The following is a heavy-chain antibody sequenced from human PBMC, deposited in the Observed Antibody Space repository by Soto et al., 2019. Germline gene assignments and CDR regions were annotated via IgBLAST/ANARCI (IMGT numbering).Heavy chain of an antibody. CDR2: ITGTGDTT. D-gene: IGHD5-12*01. CDR1: GFTFNNYA. V-gene: IGHV3-23*01. Sequence: GGSLRLSCAASGFTFNNYAMSWVRQAPGKGLEWVSVITGTGDTTYYADSVKGRFTISRDNSKKTVLLQMNSLRAEDTAVYYCAKRVRYSGNDYDYGMDVWGQGTMVTVSS. J-gene: IGHJ6*02. CDR3: AKRVRYSGNDYDYGMDV.